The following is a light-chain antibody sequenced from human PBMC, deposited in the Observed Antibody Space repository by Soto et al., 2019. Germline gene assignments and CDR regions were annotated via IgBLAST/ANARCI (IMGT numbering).Light chain of an antibody. CDR3: QQRSDWVT. V-gene: IGKV3-11*01. J-gene: IGKJ4*01. Sequence: EIVLTQSPATLSLSPGEGATLSCRAGRSVSSSVAWYQQKPGQAPRLLIYDASNRATGIPVRFSGSGSGTDFTLTISSLEPDDFAVYYCQQRSDWVTFGGGTKVEL. CDR2: DAS. CDR1: RSVSSS.